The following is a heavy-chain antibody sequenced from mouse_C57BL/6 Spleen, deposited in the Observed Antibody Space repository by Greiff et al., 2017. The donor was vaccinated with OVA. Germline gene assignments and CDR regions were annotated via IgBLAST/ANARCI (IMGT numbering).Heavy chain of an antibody. Sequence: QVQLKQPGAELVRPGTSVKLSCKASGYTFTSYWMHWVKQRPGQGLEWIGVIDPSDSYTNYNQKFKGKATLTVDTSSSTAYMQLSSLTSEDSAVYYCARNYYGSSHYFDYWGQGTTLTVSS. D-gene: IGHD1-1*01. V-gene: IGHV1-59*01. CDR1: GYTFTSYW. J-gene: IGHJ2*01. CDR2: IDPSDSYT. CDR3: ARNYYGSSHYFDY.